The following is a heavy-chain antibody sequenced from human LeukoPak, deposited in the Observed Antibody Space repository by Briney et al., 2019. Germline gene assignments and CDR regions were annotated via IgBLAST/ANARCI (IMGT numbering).Heavy chain of an antibody. D-gene: IGHD2-8*01. CDR2: ISGSGGST. CDR3: AKGSGVNHYNWFDP. V-gene: IGHV3-23*01. CDR1: GFTFTSYA. J-gene: IGHJ5*02. Sequence: PGGSLILSCAASGFTFTSYAMNWVRQAPGKGLEWDSGISGSGGSTFYADSVEGRFAISRDNSKNTLYLQMTSLRAEDTALYYCAKGSGVNHYNWFDPWGQGTLVTVSS.